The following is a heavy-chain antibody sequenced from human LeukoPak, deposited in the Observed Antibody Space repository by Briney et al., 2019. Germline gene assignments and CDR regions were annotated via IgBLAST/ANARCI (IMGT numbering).Heavy chain of an antibody. V-gene: IGHV3-48*01. J-gene: IGHJ5*02. Sequence: GGSLRLSCVASGYTFSSNYMSWVRQAPGKGLEWVSYISTSSSSIYYADSVKGRLTISRDNAKNSLYLQMNSLRAEDTAVYYCARETGHCSGGSCYFRWFDPWGQGTLVTVSS. CDR3: ARETGHCSGGSCYFRWFDP. CDR1: GYTFSSNY. CDR2: ISTSSSSI. D-gene: IGHD2-15*01.